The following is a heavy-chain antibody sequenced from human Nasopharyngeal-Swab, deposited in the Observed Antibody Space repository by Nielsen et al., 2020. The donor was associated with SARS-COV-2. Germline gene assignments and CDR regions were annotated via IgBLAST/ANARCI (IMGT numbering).Heavy chain of an antibody. Sequence: GGSLRLSCAASGFTFSSYGMHWVRQAPGKGLEWVAVISYDGSNKYYADSVKGRFTISRDNSKNTLYLQMNSLRAEDTAVYYCAKDRGRYDYVWGIPGSDYWGQGTLVTVSS. J-gene: IGHJ4*02. D-gene: IGHD3-16*01. V-gene: IGHV3-30*18. CDR2: ISYDGSNK. CDR3: AKDRGRYDYVWGIPGSDY. CDR1: GFTFSSYG.